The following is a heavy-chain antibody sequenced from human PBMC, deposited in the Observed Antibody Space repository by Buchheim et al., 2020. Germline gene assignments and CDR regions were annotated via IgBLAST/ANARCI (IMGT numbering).Heavy chain of an antibody. Sequence: QVQLVESGGGVVQPGRSLRLSCAASGFTFSSYAMHWVRQAPGKGLEWVAVISYDGSNKYYADSVKGRFTISRDNSKNTLYLQMNSLRAEDTAVYYCAREEFGELFQRFDYWGQGTL. CDR2: ISYDGSNK. D-gene: IGHD3-10*01. CDR3: AREEFGELFQRFDY. CDR1: GFTFSSYA. V-gene: IGHV3-30-3*01. J-gene: IGHJ4*02.